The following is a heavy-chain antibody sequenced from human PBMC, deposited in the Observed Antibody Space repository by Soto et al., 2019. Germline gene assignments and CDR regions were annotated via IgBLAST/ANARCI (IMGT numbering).Heavy chain of an antibody. Sequence: GGSLRLSCAASGFTFSNYEMNWVRQAPGKGLEWVSYISSSGSSKYYADSVKDRFTISRDNAKNSLSLQMNSLRAEDTALYYCARDIRGEWDSSSPGFDCWGQGTLVTVSS. D-gene: IGHD6-6*01. CDR1: GFTFSNYE. CDR2: ISSSGSSK. J-gene: IGHJ4*02. V-gene: IGHV3-48*03. CDR3: ARDIRGEWDSSSPGFDC.